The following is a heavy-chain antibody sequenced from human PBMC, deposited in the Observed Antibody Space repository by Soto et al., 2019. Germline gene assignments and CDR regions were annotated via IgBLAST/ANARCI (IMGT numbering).Heavy chain of an antibody. D-gene: IGHD3-22*01. J-gene: IGHJ4*02. CDR2: ISYDGINK. CDR1: GFTFSSYG. V-gene: IGHV3-30*18. CDR3: AKYDPGVVGTFDY. Sequence: QVQLVESGGGVVQPGRSLRLSCAASGFTFSSYGMHWVRQAPGKGLEWVAVISYDGINKYYADSVKGRFTISRDNSKNALYLQMNSLRAEDTAVYYCAKYDPGVVGTFDYWCQGTLVTVSS.